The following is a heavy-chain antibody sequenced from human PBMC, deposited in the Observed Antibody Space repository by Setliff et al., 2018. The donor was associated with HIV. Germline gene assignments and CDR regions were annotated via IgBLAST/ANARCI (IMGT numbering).Heavy chain of an antibody. CDR3: VGHSDADY. CDR2: IKSKRDGGAI. V-gene: IGHV3-15*01. D-gene: IGHD5-18*01. J-gene: IGHJ4*02. CDR1: GFTFSKAW. Sequence: GGSLRLSCAASGFTFSKAWMNWERRAPGKGLEWVGRIKSKRDGGAIDYATPVKDRFTISRDDSNNTLYLQMNSLKTEDTGIYHCVGHSDADYWGQGTLVTVSS.